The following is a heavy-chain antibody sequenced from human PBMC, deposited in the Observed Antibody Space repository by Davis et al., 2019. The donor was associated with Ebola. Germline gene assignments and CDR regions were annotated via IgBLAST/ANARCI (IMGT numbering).Heavy chain of an antibody. D-gene: IGHD3-10*01. J-gene: IGHJ4*02. CDR1: GGIFDNYV. CDR2: TITLLDTT. CDR3: TGGGSYYVLDY. Sequence: SVKVFCKASGGIFDNYVISWVRQAPGQGLEWMGGTITLLDTTNYAQKFQGRATITADRSTSTFYMEMSSLTSDDTAVYYCTGGGSYYVLDYWGQGTLVTVSS. V-gene: IGHV1-69*10.